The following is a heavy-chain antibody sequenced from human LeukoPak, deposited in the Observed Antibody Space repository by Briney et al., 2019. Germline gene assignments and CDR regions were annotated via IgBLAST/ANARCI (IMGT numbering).Heavy chain of an antibody. Sequence: SETLSLTCTVSGYSISSGYYWGWIRQPPGKGLEWTGSIYHSGSTYYNPSLKSRVTISVDTSKNQFSLKLSSVTAADTAVYYCARDGVSTVTPGRFFDYWGQGTLVTVSS. CDR1: GYSISSGYY. CDR2: IYHSGST. J-gene: IGHJ4*02. CDR3: ARDGVSTVTPGRFFDY. D-gene: IGHD4-17*01. V-gene: IGHV4-38-2*02.